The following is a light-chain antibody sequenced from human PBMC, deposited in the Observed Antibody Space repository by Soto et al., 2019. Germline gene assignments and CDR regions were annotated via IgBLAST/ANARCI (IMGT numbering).Light chain of an antibody. V-gene: IGKV3-20*01. Sequence: EGMLTQSPGTLSLSPGEGAILSCRSSQSVIRNYLAWYQKKPGQAPRLLIYGASSRATGIPDRFSSSGSGTGFTLTISRLEPEDFAVYYCQKYDTSPYDFGQGTKLEI. CDR2: GAS. J-gene: IGKJ2*01. CDR1: QSVIRNY. CDR3: QKYDTSPYD.